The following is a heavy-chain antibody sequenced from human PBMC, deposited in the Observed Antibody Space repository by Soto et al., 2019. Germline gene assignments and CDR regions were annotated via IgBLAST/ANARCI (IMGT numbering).Heavy chain of an antibody. CDR2: ISYDGSNK. CDR1: GFTFSSYA. V-gene: IGHV3-30-3*01. Sequence: QVQLVESGGGVVQPGRSLRLSCAASGFTFSSYAMHWVRQAPGKGLEWVAVISYDGSNKYYADSVKGRFTISRDSSKNTLYLQMNSLRAEDTAVYYCARDRSGIWFGATFDYWGQGTMVTVSS. D-gene: IGHD3-10*01. J-gene: IGHJ4*02. CDR3: ARDRSGIWFGATFDY.